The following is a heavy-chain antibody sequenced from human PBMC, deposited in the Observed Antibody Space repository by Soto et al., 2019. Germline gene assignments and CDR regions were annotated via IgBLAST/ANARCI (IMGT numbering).Heavy chain of an antibody. CDR1: GFSFSSYG. CDR3: ANERGVLFDY. J-gene: IGHJ4*02. Sequence: GGSLRLSCAASGFSFSSYGMYWVRPPPEKGLEWGAVISYDGSNKYYADSVKGRFTISRDNSKNTLYLQMNSLRAEDTAVYYCANERGVLFDYWGQGTLVTVSS. CDR2: ISYDGSNK. V-gene: IGHV3-30*18. D-gene: IGHD3-10*01.